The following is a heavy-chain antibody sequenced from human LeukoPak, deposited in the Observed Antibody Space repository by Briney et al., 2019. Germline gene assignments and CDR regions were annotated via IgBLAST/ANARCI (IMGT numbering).Heavy chain of an antibody. CDR1: GFIFITYG. CDR2: ITGIGLHT. V-gene: IGHV3-23*01. CDR3: AKAMRGPLT. J-gene: IGHJ5*02. Sequence: GGSLRLSREASGFIFITYGTSWVRQAPGKGFEWVSSITGIGLHTYYADSVKGRFTISRDNSKNTVYLQMNSLQAEDTAVYYCAKAMRGPLTWGQTTLVTVSS. D-gene: IGHD3-10*01.